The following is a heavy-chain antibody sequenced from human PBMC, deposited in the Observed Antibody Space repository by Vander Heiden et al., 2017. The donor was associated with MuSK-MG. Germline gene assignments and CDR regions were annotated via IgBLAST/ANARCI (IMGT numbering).Heavy chain of an antibody. V-gene: IGHV3-49*03. CDR1: GFTFGDFA. J-gene: IGHJ4*02. D-gene: IGHD3-16*01. CDR3: SRGGSYGFDY. CDR2: IRSKAYGGTT. Sequence: EVQLVESGGGLVQPGRSLRLSCTASGFTFGDFAMSWFRQAPGKGLEWVGFIRSKAYGGTTEDAASVKGRFTISRDDSKSIAYLQMNSLKTEDTAVYYCSRGGSYGFDYWGQGTVVTVSS.